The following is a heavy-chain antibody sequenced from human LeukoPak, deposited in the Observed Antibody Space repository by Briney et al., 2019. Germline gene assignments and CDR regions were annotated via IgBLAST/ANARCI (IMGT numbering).Heavy chain of an antibody. V-gene: IGHV3-21*01. CDR1: GFTFSTYG. CDR3: ARESVTIFGVVKDLDY. CDR2: ISIRSDYI. J-gene: IGHJ4*02. D-gene: IGHD3-3*01. Sequence: GGSLRLSCAASGFTFSTYGMNWVRQAPGKGLEWVSSISIRSDYIYYADSVKGRFTISRDNAKNSLYLQLSSLRAEDTAVYYCARESVTIFGVVKDLDYWGQGTLVTVSS.